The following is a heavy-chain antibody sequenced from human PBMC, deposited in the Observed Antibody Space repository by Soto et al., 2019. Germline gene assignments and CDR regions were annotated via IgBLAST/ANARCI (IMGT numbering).Heavy chain of an antibody. D-gene: IGHD2-15*01. CDR2: IIPIFGAA. CDR3: ARGSRDCSGGSCFPLPTAEYFRH. V-gene: IGHV1-69*13. J-gene: IGHJ1*01. CDR1: GGTFSTYD. Sequence: SVKVSCKASGGTFSTYDIIWVRQAPGQGLEWMGGIIPIFGAANYAQKFQDRVTLIADESTSTAYMELSSLRSEDTAVYYCARGSRDCSGGSCFPLPTAEYFRHWGQGTLVTVSS.